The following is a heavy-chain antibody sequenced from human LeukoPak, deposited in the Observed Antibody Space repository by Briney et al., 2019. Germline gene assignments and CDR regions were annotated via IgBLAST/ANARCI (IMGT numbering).Heavy chain of an antibody. D-gene: IGHD3-10*01. CDR2: ISGSGGST. Sequence: GGSLRLSCAASGFTFSSYAMSWVRQAPGKGLEWVSAISGSGGSTYYADSVKGRFTVSRDNSRNTVFLQMNSLRPEDTGLYYCARVYGSEIDYWGQGTQVIVSS. CDR1: GFTFSSYA. CDR3: ARVYGSEIDY. V-gene: IGHV3-23*01. J-gene: IGHJ4*02.